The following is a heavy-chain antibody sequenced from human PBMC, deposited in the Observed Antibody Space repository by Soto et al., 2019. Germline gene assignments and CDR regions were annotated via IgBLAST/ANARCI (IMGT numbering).Heavy chain of an antibody. CDR1: GFTFSSNG. V-gene: IGHV3-33*03. CDR2: IWYDGNKK. D-gene: IGHD3-22*01. J-gene: IGHJ4*02. Sequence: PGGSLRLSCAASGFTFSSNGMHWVRQAPGKELEWVAVIWYDGNKKYYGDSVRGRFTISRDNSKNTLYLEMNSLRAEDTAVYYCVVDTSGLLDYWGQGTQVTVSS. CDR3: VVDTSGLLDY.